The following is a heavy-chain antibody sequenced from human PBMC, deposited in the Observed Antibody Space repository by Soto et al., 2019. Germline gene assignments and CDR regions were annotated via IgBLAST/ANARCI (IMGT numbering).Heavy chain of an antibody. CDR2: IYYSGSA. Sequence: PSETLSLTCTVSGGSISSSDYYWGWIRQPPGKGLEWIGNIYYSGSASYNPSLKSRVTISVDTSKNQVSLKLSSVTAADTAVYYCATSNWFDPWGQGTLVTVSS. J-gene: IGHJ5*02. V-gene: IGHV4-39*01. CDR1: GGSISSSDYY. CDR3: ATSNWFDP.